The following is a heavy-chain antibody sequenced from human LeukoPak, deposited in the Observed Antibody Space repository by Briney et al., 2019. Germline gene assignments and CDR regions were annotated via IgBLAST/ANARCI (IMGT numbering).Heavy chain of an antibody. J-gene: IGHJ4*02. CDR1: GYTFTGYY. CDR3: ARGPPWYDILTGYSDY. V-gene: IGHV1-2*02. D-gene: IGHD3-9*01. CDR2: INPSSGGT. Sequence: ASVKVSCKASGYTFTGYYMHWVRQAPGQGLEWMGWINPSSGGTNYAQKFQGRVTMTRNTSISTAYMELSSLRSEDTAVYYCARGPPWYDILTGYSDYWGQGTLVTVSS.